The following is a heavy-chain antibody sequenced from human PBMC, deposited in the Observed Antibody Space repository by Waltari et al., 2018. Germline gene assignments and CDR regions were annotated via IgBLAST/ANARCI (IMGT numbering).Heavy chain of an antibody. Sequence: QVQLVQSGAEVKKPGSSVKVSCKASGGTFSSYAISWVRQAPGQGLEWMGGIIPILGIANYAQKFQGRVTITADESTSTAYMELSSLRSEDTAVYYCASADGYSGYDPYYFDYWGQGTLVTVSS. CDR1: GGTFSSYA. D-gene: IGHD5-12*01. J-gene: IGHJ4*02. CDR2: IIPILGIA. V-gene: IGHV1-69*04. CDR3: ASADGYSGYDPYYFDY.